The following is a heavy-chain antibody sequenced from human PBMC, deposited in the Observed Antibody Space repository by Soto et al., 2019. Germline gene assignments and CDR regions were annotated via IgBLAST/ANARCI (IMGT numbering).Heavy chain of an antibody. D-gene: IGHD3-22*01. Sequence: EYLKISCKGSVYSFTSYCIGWLRQMPGKGLECMWIINTADSDTRYSPSFQGQVTISADKSSSTAYLQWNSLKASDSAMYYCARHGLYYDTSGYHGYWGQGTLVTVSS. V-gene: IGHV5-51*01. CDR1: VYSFTSYC. J-gene: IGHJ4*02. CDR3: ARHGLYYDTSGYHGY. CDR2: INTADSDT.